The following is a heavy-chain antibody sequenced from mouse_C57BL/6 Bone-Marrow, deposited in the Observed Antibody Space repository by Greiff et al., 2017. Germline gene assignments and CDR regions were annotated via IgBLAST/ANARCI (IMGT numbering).Heavy chain of an antibody. V-gene: IGHV2-5*01. CDR1: GFSLTSYG. D-gene: IGHD3-2*02. J-gene: IGHJ4*01. CDR3: AKPQARDYYAMDY. CDR2: IWRGGST. Sequence: QVQLQQSGPGLVQPSQSLSITCTVSGFSLTSYGVHWVRQSPGKGLAWLGVIWRGGSTDYNAAFMSRLSITKDNSKSQVFFKMNSLQADDTAIYYCAKPQARDYYAMDYRGQGTSVTVAS.